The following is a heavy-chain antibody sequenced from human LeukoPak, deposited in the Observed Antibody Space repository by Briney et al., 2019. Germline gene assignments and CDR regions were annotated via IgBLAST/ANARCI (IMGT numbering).Heavy chain of an antibody. V-gene: IGHV4-39*07. Sequence: SETLSLTCTVSGGSISSYYWGWIRQPPGKGLEWIGSIYYSGSTYYNPSLKSRVSISVDTSKNQFSLKLYSMTAADTAVYYCARDPGQYFLTGYYTPYYFDYWGQGTLVTVSS. CDR2: IYYSGST. D-gene: IGHD3/OR15-3a*01. CDR1: GGSISSYY. J-gene: IGHJ4*02. CDR3: ARDPGQYFLTGYYTPYYFDY.